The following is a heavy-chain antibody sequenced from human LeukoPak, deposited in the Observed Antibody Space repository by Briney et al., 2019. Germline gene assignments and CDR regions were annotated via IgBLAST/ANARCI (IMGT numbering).Heavy chain of an antibody. Sequence: PGGSLRLSCAASGFTFSSYEMNWVRQAPGKGLEWVSYISSSGSTIYYADSVKGRFTISRDNAKNSLYLQTNSLRAEDTAVYYCARVLSGRGSLYDYYYYMDVWGKGTTVTISS. CDR1: GFTFSSYE. CDR3: ARVLSGRGSLYDYYYYMDV. CDR2: ISSSGSTI. J-gene: IGHJ6*03. D-gene: IGHD3-10*01. V-gene: IGHV3-48*03.